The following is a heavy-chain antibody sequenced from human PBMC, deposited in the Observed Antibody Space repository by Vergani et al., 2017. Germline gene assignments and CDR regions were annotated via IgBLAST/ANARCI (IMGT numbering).Heavy chain of an antibody. CDR1: GFPFSSYG. Sequence: VQLVESGGGVVQPGRSLRLSCAASGFPFSSYGMHWVRQAPGKGREWVAVISYDGSNKYYADSVKGRFTISRDNSKNTLCLQMNSLRAEDTAVYYCAKDHYSSSSVFIPTPDYWGQGTLVTVSS. CDR3: AKDHYSSSSVFIPTPDY. CDR2: ISYDGSNK. D-gene: IGHD6-6*01. J-gene: IGHJ4*02. V-gene: IGHV3-30*18.